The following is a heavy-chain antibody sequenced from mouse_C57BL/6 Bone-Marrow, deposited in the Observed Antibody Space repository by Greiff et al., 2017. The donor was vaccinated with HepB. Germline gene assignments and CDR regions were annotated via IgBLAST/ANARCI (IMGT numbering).Heavy chain of an antibody. CDR3: AGRDGSPWFDY. V-gene: IGHV1-82*01. CDR1: GYAFSSSW. CDR2: VYPGDGDT. J-gene: IGHJ3*01. D-gene: IGHD1-1*01. Sequence: VQLQESGPELVKPGASVKISCKASGYAFSSSWMNWVKQRPGKGLEWIGRVYPGDGDTNYNGKFKGKATLTADKSSSTAYMQLSSLTSEDSAVYYYAGRDGSPWFDYWGQGTLVTVSA.